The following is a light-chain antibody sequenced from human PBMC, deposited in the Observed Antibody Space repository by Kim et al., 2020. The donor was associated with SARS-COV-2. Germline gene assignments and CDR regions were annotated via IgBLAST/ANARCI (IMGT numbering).Light chain of an antibody. CDR3: AAWDDSLSGWV. V-gene: IGLV1-47*01. J-gene: IGLJ3*02. CDR2: RNN. Sequence: ELTQPPSASGTPGQRVTISCSGSRSNIGSNYVYWYQQLPGTAPKLHIYRNNQRPSEVPDRFSGSKSGTSAALAISGLRSEDEADYYCAAWDDSLSGWVFGGGTQLTVL. CDR1: RSNIGSNY.